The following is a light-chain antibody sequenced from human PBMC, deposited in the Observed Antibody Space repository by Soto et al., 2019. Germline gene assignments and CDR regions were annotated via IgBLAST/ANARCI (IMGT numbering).Light chain of an antibody. Sequence: QSVLTQPPSASGTPGQRVTISCSGSNSNIGSNPVNWYQQLPGTAPKLLIHSSNQRPSGVPGRFSGSKSGTSASLAISGLQSEDEADYYCAVWDDSLSGPGVVFGGGTKLTVL. CDR1: NSNIGSNP. CDR2: SSN. J-gene: IGLJ2*01. V-gene: IGLV1-44*01. CDR3: AVWDDSLSGPGVV.